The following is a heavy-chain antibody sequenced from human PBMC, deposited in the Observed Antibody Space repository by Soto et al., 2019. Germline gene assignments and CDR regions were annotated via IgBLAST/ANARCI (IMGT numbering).Heavy chain of an antibody. J-gene: IGHJ6*02. D-gene: IGHD1-26*01. Sequence: GGSLRLSCAASGFTFSSYAMSWVRQAPGKGREWVSSISGSGGNAYYADSVKGRFSISRDNSKDTLRLQMNSLRADDTAVYYCAKDGASGSYPPYYYFGMDVWGQGTTVTVSS. CDR2: ISGSGGNA. CDR3: AKDGASGSYPPYYYFGMDV. V-gene: IGHV3-23*01. CDR1: GFTFSSYA.